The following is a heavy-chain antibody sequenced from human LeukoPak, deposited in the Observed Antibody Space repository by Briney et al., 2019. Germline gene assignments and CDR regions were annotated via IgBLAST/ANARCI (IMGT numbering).Heavy chain of an antibody. V-gene: IGHV1-8*01. Sequence: AASVKVSCKASGYTFTSYDINWVRQATGQGLEWMGWMNPNSGNTGYAQKFQGRVTMTRNTSISTAYMELSSLRSEDTAVYYCAKRGGGYCSGGSCKPLYWYFDLWGRGTLVTVSS. D-gene: IGHD2-15*01. CDR2: MNPNSGNT. CDR1: GYTFTSYD. CDR3: AKRGGGYCSGGSCKPLYWYFDL. J-gene: IGHJ2*01.